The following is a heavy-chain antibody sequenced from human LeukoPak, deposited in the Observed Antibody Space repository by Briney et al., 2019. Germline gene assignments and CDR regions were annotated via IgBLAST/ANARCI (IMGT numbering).Heavy chain of an antibody. D-gene: IGHD3-3*01. V-gene: IGHV1-24*01. J-gene: IGHJ5*02. CDR1: GYTLTELS. CDR3: ARDGYQVPTIFGTFDP. Sequence: ASVKVSCKVSGYTLTELSMHWVRQAPGKGLEWMGGFDPEDGETIYAQKFQGRVTMTEGTSTDTAYMELSSLRSEDTAVYYCARDGYQVPTIFGTFDPWGQGTLVTVSS. CDR2: FDPEDGET.